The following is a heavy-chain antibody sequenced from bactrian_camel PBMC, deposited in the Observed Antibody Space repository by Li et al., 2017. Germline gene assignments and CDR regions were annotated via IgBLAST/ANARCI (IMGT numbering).Heavy chain of an antibody. Sequence: VQLVESGGGLVQPGGSLRLTCAASGSTFASYAMTWVRQAPGKGLEWVSAINNVGDNTYYADSEKGRFTISGDNAKNMVYLQMDSLKPEDTAMYYCAATYCSRGYLPDPLRSLYASVGQGTQVTVS. D-gene: IGHD2*01. V-gene: IGHV3S40*01. CDR1: GSTFASYA. J-gene: IGHJ4*01. CDR2: INNVGDNT.